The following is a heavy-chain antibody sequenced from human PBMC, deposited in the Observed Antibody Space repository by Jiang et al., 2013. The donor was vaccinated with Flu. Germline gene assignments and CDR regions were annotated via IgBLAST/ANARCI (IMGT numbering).Heavy chain of an antibody. CDR2: ISAYNGNT. Sequence: GAEVKKPGASVKVSCKASGYTFTSYGISWVRQAPGQGLEWVGWISAYNGNTNYAQKLQGRVTMTTDTSTSTAYMELRSLRSDDTAVYYCARAMKGNLIVVVPLLDYWGQGTLVTVSS. CDR1: GYTFTSYG. D-gene: IGHD3-22*01. J-gene: IGHJ4*02. CDR3: ARAMKGNLIVVVPLLDY. V-gene: IGHV1-18*04.